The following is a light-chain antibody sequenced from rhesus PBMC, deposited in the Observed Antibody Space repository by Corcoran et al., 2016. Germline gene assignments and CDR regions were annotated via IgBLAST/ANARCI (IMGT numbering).Light chain of an antibody. V-gene: IGKV1S8*01. J-gene: IGKJ4*01. CDR2: LAS. CDR3: QQDYDNPLT. CDR1: QMIHRN. Sequence: DIQMTQSPSALSASVGDRVTISCRASQMIHRNLAWYQQKPGKAPNLLIYLASSLQTGIPSRFGGSGSGTDFTLTNSSLQPEDSAVYYCQQDYDNPLTFGGGTKVEVK.